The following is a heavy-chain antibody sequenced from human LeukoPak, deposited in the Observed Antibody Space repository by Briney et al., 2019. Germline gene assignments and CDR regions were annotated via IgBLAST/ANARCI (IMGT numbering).Heavy chain of an antibody. V-gene: IGHV3-53*01. J-gene: IGHJ6*03. CDR3: ARYAQYDFWSGRDYYYYYMDV. CDR2: IYSGGST. Sequence: GGSLRLSCAASGFTVSSNYMSWVRQAPGKGLEWVSVIYSGGSTYYADSVKGRFTISRDNSKNTLYLQMNSLRADDTAVYYCARYAQYDFWSGRDYYYYYMDVWGKGTTVTVSS. CDR1: GFTVSSNY. D-gene: IGHD3-3*01.